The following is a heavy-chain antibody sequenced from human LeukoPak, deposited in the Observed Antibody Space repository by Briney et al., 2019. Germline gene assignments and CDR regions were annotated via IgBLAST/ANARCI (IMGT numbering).Heavy chain of an antibody. D-gene: IGHD6-19*01. CDR1: GFTFRSTW. CDR3: ARREALAGTDY. V-gene: IGHV3-74*01. CDR2: INSDGYSI. Sequence: GGSLRLSCAASGFTFRSTWLHWVRQAPGKGLMWVSRINSDGYSINYVDSVKGRFTISRDNAKKTLDLQMNSLRVEDTAVYYCARREALAGTDYWGQGTQVTVSS. J-gene: IGHJ4*02.